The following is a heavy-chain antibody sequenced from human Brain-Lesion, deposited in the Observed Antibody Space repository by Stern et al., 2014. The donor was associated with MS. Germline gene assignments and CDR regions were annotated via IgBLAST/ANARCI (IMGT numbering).Heavy chain of an antibody. CDR2: IYQSGSA. J-gene: IGHJ6*02. Sequence: QVQLQESGPGLVKPSGTLSLTCAVSGASISNTQWWTWVRQSPGKGLEWIGEIYQSGSANYNPSLGSRVTISVDRSKNSFSLKLNSVTAADTAVYYCARDPRRGGLSGYYHGMDVWGQGTTVTVSS. CDR1: GASISNTQW. V-gene: IGHV4-4*02. CDR3: ARDPRRGGLSGYYHGMDV. D-gene: IGHD3-10*01.